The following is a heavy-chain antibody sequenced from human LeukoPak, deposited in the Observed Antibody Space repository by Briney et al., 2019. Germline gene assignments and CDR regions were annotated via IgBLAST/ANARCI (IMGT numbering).Heavy chain of an antibody. V-gene: IGHV3-30-3*01. CDR2: ISYDGNSK. Sequence: PGRSLRLSCAASGFNFNNCAMHWVRQAPGKGLEWVAVISYDGNSKYYADSAKGRFTISRDNSKNTLYLQMNSLRPEDTAMYYCARGPGYYYGDYWGQGTLVTVSS. CDR3: ARGPGYYYGDY. D-gene: IGHD3-22*01. CDR1: GFNFNNCA. J-gene: IGHJ4*02.